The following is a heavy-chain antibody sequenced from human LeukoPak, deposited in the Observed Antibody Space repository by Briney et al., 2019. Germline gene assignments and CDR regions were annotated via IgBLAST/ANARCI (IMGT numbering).Heavy chain of an antibody. D-gene: IGHD6-13*01. CDR1: GGSISSYY. V-gene: IGHV4-59*01. Sequence: KTSETLSLTCTVSGGSISSYYWNWIRQPPGKGLEWIGYIYYSGSTNYNPSLKSRVTISVDTSKNQFSLKLSSVTAADTAVYYCAREGIAAAGAAEYWGQGTLVTVSS. CDR2: IYYSGST. J-gene: IGHJ4*02. CDR3: AREGIAAAGAAEY.